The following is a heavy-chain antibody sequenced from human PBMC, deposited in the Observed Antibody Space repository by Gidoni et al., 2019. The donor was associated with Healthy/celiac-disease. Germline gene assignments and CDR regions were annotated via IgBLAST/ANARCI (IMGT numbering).Heavy chain of an antibody. CDR2: IYYSGST. J-gene: IGHJ3*02. Sequence: QVQLQESGPGLVKPSETLSLTCTVAGGSISSYYWSWIRQPPGKGLEWIGYIYYSGSTNYNPSLKSRVTISVDTSEKQFSLKLSSVTAADTAVYYCARLIEDIVVVPAATNDAFDIWGQGTMVTVSS. V-gene: IGHV4-59*08. CDR3: ARLIEDIVVVPAATNDAFDI. CDR1: GGSISSYY. D-gene: IGHD2-2*01.